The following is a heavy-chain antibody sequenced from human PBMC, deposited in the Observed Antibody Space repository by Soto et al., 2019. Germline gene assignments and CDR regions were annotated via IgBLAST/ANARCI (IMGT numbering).Heavy chain of an antibody. CDR3: ARDRYYGSGSWYYYYGMDV. CDR1: GGSISSYY. V-gene: IGHV4-59*01. J-gene: IGHJ6*02. CDR2: IYYSGST. Sequence: SETLSLTCPVSGGSISSYYWSWIRQPPGKGLEWIGYIYYSGSTNYNPSLKSRVTISVDTSKNQFSLKLSSVTAADTAVYYCARDRYYGSGSWYYYYGMDVWGQGTTVTVSS. D-gene: IGHD3-10*01.